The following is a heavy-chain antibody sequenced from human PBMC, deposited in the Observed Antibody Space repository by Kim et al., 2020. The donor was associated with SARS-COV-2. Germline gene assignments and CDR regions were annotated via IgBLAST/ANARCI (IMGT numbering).Heavy chain of an antibody. Sequence: SNPSRKSRVTISVDKSTNQFSLKLSSVTAADTAVYYCARGGYSGYDTLDYWGQGTLVTVSS. D-gene: IGHD5-12*01. J-gene: IGHJ4*02. CDR3: ARGGYSGYDTLDY. V-gene: IGHV4-4*02.